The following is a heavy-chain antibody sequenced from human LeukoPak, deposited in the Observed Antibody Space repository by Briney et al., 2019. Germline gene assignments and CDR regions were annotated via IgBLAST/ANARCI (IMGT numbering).Heavy chain of an antibody. CDR2: ISYDGSNK. CDR1: GFTFSSYA. Sequence: GGSQRLSCAASGFTFSSYAMHWVRQAPGKGLEWVAVISYDGSNKYYADSVKGRFTISRDNSKNTLYLQMNSLRAEDTAVYYCARGFGTLWSHNYWFDPWGQGTLVTVSS. V-gene: IGHV3-30*14. J-gene: IGHJ5*02. CDR3: ARGFGTLWSHNYWFDP. D-gene: IGHD3-10*01.